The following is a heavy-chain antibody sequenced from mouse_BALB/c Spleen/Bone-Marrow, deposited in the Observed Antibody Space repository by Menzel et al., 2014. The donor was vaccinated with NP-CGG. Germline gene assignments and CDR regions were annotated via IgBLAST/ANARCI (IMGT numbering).Heavy chain of an antibody. Sequence: QVHVKQSGPGLVAPSQSLSITCTISGFSLTSYGVHWVRQPPGKGLEWLVVIWSDGSTTYNSALKSRLSISKDNSKSQVFLKMNSLQTDDTAMYYCARHSGGNYGYAMDYWGQGTSVTVSS. CDR2: IWSDGST. CDR3: ARHSGGNYGYAMDY. D-gene: IGHD2-1*01. CDR1: GFSLTSYG. V-gene: IGHV2-6-1*01. J-gene: IGHJ4*01.